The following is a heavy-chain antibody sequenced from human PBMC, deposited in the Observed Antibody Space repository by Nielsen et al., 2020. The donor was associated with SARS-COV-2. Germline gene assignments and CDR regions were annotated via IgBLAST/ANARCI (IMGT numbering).Heavy chain of an antibody. CDR1: GDSVSSNSAA. CDR2: TYYRSKWYN. D-gene: IGHD6-19*01. J-gene: IGHJ6*02. Sequence: SQTLSLTCAISGDSVSSNSAAWNWLRPSPSRGLEWLGRTYYRSKWYNDYAVSVKSRITINPDTSKNQCSLQLNSVTPEDTAVYYCARESSYSSGWYYYYYYGMDVWGQGTTVTVSS. CDR3: ARESSYSSGWYYYYYYGMDV. V-gene: IGHV6-1*01.